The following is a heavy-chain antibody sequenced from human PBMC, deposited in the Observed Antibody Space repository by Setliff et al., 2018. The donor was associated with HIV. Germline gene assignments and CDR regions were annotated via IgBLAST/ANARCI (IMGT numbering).Heavy chain of an antibody. CDR1: GGSISSSSSF. Sequence: KPSETLSLTCTVSGGSISSSSSFWGWIRQPPGKGLEWIGSIYYSGSTYYNPSLQSRVTISVDTSKNQFSLKLSSVTAADTAVYYCASLDGSESPYIYYYYMDVWGKGTAVTVSS. J-gene: IGHJ6*03. CDR3: ASLDGSESPYIYYYYMDV. CDR2: IYYSGST. D-gene: IGHD3-10*01. V-gene: IGHV4-39*01.